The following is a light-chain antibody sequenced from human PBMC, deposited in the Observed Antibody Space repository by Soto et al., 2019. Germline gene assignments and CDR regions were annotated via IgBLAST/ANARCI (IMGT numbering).Light chain of an antibody. CDR1: SSDVGSYNL. J-gene: IGLJ1*01. CDR2: EGS. V-gene: IGLV2-23*01. CDR3: CSYAGSGTFPYG. Sequence: QSALTQPASVSGSPGQSITISCTGTSSDVGSYNLVSWYQQHPDKAPKLLIYEGSKRPSGVSNRFSGSKSGNTASLTISGLQAEDEADYYCCSYAGSGTFPYGFGTGTKVTVL.